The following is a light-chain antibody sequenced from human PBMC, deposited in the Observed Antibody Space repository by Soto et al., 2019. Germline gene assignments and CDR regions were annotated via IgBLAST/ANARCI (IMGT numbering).Light chain of an antibody. Sequence: SDLTHPASRSGAAGQSITISCTGTSSDVGGYNSVSWYQQHPGKAPKVIIFDVSSRPSGGSIRFSGSKSGNTASLTISGFRAEDEVVYFCSSYGSGSTLYFFGVGTKFPVL. CDR3: SSYGSGSTLYF. J-gene: IGLJ1*01. CDR1: SSDVGGYNS. CDR2: DVS. V-gene: IGLV2-14*03.